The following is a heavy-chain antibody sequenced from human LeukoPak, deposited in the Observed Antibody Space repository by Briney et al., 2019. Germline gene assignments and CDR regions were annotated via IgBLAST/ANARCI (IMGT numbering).Heavy chain of an antibody. CDR1: GFTFSSYE. D-gene: IGHD3-10*01. CDR3: AKDLLWFGELFPTYFDY. Sequence: GGSLRLSCAASGFTFSSYEMNWVRQAPGKGLEWVAFIRYDGSNKYYADSVKGRFTISRDNSKNTLYLQMNSLRAEDTAVYYCAKDLLWFGELFPTYFDYWGQGTLVTVSS. V-gene: IGHV3-30*02. J-gene: IGHJ4*02. CDR2: IRYDGSNK.